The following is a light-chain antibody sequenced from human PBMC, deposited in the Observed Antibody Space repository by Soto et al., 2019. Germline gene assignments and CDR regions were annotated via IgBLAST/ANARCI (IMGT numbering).Light chain of an antibody. CDR1: QGISSY. Sequence: VAVRLTKNCRASQGISSYLAWYQQKPGKAPKLLIYAASTLQSGVPSRFSGSGSGTDYTLSVCSLEPEDVAPYRCLHLNLYPLTCGGGTKVDIK. CDR3: LHLNLYPLT. V-gene: IGKV1-9*01. J-gene: IGKJ4*01. CDR2: AAS.